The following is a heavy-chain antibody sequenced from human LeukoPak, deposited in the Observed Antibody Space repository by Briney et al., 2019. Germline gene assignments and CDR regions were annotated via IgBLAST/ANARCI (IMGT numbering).Heavy chain of an antibody. V-gene: IGHV3-30*02. CDR2: IRYDGSNK. CDR3: AKDLTTVTTQQI. J-gene: IGHJ3*02. CDR1: GFTFSSYG. Sequence: GGSLRLSCAASGFTFSSYGMPWVRQAQGKGLDWVAFIRYDGSNKYYADSVKGRFTISRDNSKNTLYLQMNSLRAEDTAVYYCAKDLTTVTTQQIWGQGTMVTVSS. D-gene: IGHD4-17*01.